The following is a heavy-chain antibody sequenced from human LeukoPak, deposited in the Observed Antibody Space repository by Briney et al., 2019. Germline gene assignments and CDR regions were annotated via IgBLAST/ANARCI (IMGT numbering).Heavy chain of an antibody. CDR2: IKQDGSEK. J-gene: IGHJ4*02. Sequence: GGSLRLSCAASGFTFSDYWMSWVRQAPGKGLEWVASIKQDGSEKYYVDSVKGRFTISRDNAKNSLYLQMNSLRAEDTAVYYCATNLDYWGQGALVTVSS. CDR3: ATNLDY. V-gene: IGHV3-7*01. CDR1: GFTFSDYW.